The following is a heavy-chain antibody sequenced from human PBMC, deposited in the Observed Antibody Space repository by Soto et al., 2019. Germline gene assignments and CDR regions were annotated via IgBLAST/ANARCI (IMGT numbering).Heavy chain of an antibody. V-gene: IGHV1-3*01. D-gene: IGHD2-15*01. CDR1: GYTFTSYA. Sequence: GASVKVSCKASGYTFTSYAMHWVRQAPGQRLEWMGWINAGNGNTKYSQKFQGRVTITRDTSASTAYMELSSLRSEDTAVYYCARDCSGVSCYPYYFDYWGQGTLVTVSS. CDR3: ARDCSGVSCYPYYFDY. J-gene: IGHJ4*02. CDR2: INAGNGNT.